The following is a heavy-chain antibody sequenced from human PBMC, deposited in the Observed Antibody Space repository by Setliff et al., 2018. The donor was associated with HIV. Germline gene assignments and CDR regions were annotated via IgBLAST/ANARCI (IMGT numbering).Heavy chain of an antibody. CDR1: GFSFSTYA. V-gene: IGHV3-30*04. CDR3: AREEPFWNGYYYTYYFDS. J-gene: IGHJ4*02. D-gene: IGHD3-3*01. Sequence: GGSLRLSCAASGFSFSTYAMYWVRQAPGKGLEWVSVISYDGSSESYADSVKGRFTISRDIAKNSLYLQMNSLRVEDTAVYYCAREEPFWNGYYYTYYFDSWGQGTLVTVSS. CDR2: ISYDGSSE.